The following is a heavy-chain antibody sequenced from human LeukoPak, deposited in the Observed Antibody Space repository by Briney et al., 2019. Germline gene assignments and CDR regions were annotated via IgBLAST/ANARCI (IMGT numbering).Heavy chain of an antibody. V-gene: IGHV4-39*07. CDR1: GGSISSSSYY. CDR2: IYYSGRT. Sequence: PSETLSLTCTVSGGSISSSSYYWGWIRQPPGKGLEWIGSIYYSGRTYYNPSFKSRVTISIDTSKNQFSLKLSSGTAADTAVYYCARDPATVDNGAMGIDYWGQGTLVTVSS. J-gene: IGHJ4*02. CDR3: ARDPATVDNGAMGIDY. D-gene: IGHD4-17*01.